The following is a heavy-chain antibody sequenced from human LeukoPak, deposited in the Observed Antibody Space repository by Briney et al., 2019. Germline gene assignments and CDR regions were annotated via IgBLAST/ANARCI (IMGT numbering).Heavy chain of an antibody. CDR1: GFIFSSFS. Sequence: PGGSLRLSCAASGFIFSSFSMNWVRQAPGKGVEWISYIRNTDIYYADSVRGRFTISRDNANNSLYLQMNSLRDEDTALYYCVRDRFFAFDIWGQGTMVTVSS. CDR2: IRNTDI. J-gene: IGHJ3*02. V-gene: IGHV3-48*02. CDR3: VRDRFFAFDI.